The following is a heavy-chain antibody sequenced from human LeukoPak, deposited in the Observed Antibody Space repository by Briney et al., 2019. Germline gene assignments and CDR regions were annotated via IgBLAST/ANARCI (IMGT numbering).Heavy chain of an antibody. CDR1: GFTFGYYA. V-gene: IGHV3-49*02. J-gene: IGHJ5*02. D-gene: IGHD4-17*01. Sequence: PGGSLRLSCTASGFTFGYYAMLGVGQAPGRGREGVGFIRSKAYGGTTEYAASVKGRFTISRDDSKSIAYLQMNSLKTEDTAVYYCTRGSPDNYGDYEWFDPWGQGTLVTVSS. CDR3: TRGSPDNYGDYEWFDP. CDR2: IRSKAYGGTT.